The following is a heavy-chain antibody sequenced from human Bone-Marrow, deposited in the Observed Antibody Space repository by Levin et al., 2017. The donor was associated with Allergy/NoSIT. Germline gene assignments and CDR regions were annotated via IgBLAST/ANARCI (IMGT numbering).Heavy chain of an antibody. CDR3: AKASNLRGSIAAADY. D-gene: IGHD6-13*01. CDR2: ISSSGPDM. Sequence: GESLKISCTVSGFTFSIYSINWVRQAPGKGLEWVSSISSSGPDMYYVDSVKGRFTISRDNAKNSLYLQMNSLRGEDSALYYCAKASNLRGSIAAADYWGQGTLVTVSS. CDR1: GFTFSIYS. J-gene: IGHJ4*02. V-gene: IGHV3-21*04.